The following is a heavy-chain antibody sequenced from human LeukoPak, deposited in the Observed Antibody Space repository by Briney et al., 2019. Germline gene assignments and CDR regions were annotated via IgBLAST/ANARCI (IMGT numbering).Heavy chain of an antibody. CDR1: GGSFSGYY. CDR3: ARGRDY. J-gene: IGHJ4*02. Sequence: PSETLSFTCAVSGGSFSGYYWSWIRQPPGKGLEWIGEINHSGSTNYNPSLKSRVTISVDTSKNQFSLKLSSVTAADTAVYYCARGRDYWGQGTLVTVSS. CDR2: INHSGST. V-gene: IGHV4-34*01.